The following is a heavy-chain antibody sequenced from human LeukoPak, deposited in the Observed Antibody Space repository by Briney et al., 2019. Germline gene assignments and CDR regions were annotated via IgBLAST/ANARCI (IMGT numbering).Heavy chain of an antibody. CDR1: GFTFSSYW. D-gene: IGHD3-3*01. V-gene: IGHV3-7*01. J-gene: IGHJ4*02. CDR2: IKQDGSEK. CDR3: AREGPSDYDFWSGYYLLDY. Sequence: PGGSLRLSCAASGFTFSSYWMSWVRQAPGKGLEWVANIKQDGSEKYYVDSVKGRFTISRDNAKNSLYLQMNSLRAEDTAVYYCAREGPSDYDFWSGYYLLDYWGQGTLVTVSS.